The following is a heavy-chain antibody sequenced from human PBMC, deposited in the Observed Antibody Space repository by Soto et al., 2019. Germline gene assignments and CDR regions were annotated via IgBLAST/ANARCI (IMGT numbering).Heavy chain of an antibody. Sequence: GSLRLSCAASGFTFSSYWMSWVRQAPGKGLEWVANIKQDGSEKYYVDSVNGRFTISRDNAKNSLYLQMNSLRAEDTAVYYCAREGYSSGWYEGVADYWGQGTLVTVSS. J-gene: IGHJ4*02. CDR1: GFTFSSYW. CDR2: IKQDGSEK. V-gene: IGHV3-7*03. D-gene: IGHD6-19*01. CDR3: AREGYSSGWYEGVADY.